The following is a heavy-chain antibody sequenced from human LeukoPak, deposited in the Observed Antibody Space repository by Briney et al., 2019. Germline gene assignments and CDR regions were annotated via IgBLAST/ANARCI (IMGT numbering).Heavy chain of an antibody. J-gene: IGHJ3*02. D-gene: IGHD3-10*01. CDR1: GYTFTSYG. V-gene: IGHV1-18*01. Sequence: WASVKVSCKASGYTFTSYGISWVRQAPGQGLEWMGWISAYNGNTNYAQNLQGRVTMTTDTSTTTAYMDLRSLRSDDTAVYYCARGRSGSALNAFDIWGQGTMVTVSS. CDR2: ISAYNGNT. CDR3: ARGRSGSALNAFDI.